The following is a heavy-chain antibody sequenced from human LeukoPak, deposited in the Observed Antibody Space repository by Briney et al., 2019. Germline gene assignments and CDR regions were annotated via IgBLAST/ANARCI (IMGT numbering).Heavy chain of an antibody. D-gene: IGHD3-10*01. CDR1: GGSFSGYY. J-gene: IGHJ4*02. Sequence: SETLSLTCAVYGGSFSGYYWSWLRQPPGKGLEWIGEINHSGSTNYNPSLKSRVTISVDTSKNQFSLKLSSVTAADTAVYYCASRITMVRGGLRDYWGQGTLVTVSS. V-gene: IGHV4-34*01. CDR3: ASRITMVRGGLRDY. CDR2: INHSGST.